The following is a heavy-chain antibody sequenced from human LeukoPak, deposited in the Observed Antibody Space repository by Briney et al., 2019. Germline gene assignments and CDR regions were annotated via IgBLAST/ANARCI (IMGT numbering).Heavy chain of an antibody. CDR1: GGSISGYY. Sequence: SETLSLTCTVSGGSISGYYWSWIRQPPGKGLEWIGYIYYSGSTNYNPSLKSRVTISVDTSKNQFSLKLSSVTAADTAVYYCARLGYGDYFYYGMDVWGQGTTVTVSS. V-gene: IGHV4-59*08. CDR2: IYYSGST. D-gene: IGHD4-17*01. CDR3: ARLGYGDYFYYGMDV. J-gene: IGHJ6*02.